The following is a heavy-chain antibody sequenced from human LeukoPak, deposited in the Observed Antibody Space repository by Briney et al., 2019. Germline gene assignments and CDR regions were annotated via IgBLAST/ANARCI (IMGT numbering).Heavy chain of an antibody. Sequence: GRSLRLSCAASGFTFSSYAMHWVRQAPGKGLEWVAVISYDGSNKYYADSVKGRFTISRDNSKRTLYLQMNSLRAEDTAMYYCARDGLTGTTDGTLDFWGQGTLVTVSS. CDR3: ARDGLTGTTDGTLDF. V-gene: IGHV3-30-3*01. CDR1: GFTFSSYA. J-gene: IGHJ4*02. D-gene: IGHD1-20*01. CDR2: ISYDGSNK.